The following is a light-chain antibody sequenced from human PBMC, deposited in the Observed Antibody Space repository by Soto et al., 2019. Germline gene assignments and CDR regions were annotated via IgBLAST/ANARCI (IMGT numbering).Light chain of an antibody. CDR2: DNH. Sequence: QSALAQPPSVSGTPGQSVTISSSGSQYNIGPNVVNWYRQFPGAPPQLLIYDNHQRPSGVPDRFSGSKSGTSASLVISDLQSEDEAADYCATWADSMNSEVVFGGGTKLTVL. V-gene: IGLV1-44*01. CDR3: ATWADSMNSEVV. CDR1: QYNIGPNV. J-gene: IGLJ2*01.